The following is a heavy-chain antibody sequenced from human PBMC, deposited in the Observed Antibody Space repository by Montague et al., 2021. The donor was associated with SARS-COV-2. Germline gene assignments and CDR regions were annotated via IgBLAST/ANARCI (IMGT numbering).Heavy chain of an antibody. D-gene: IGHD3-10*01. CDR1: GTSITSYY. CDR3: ARGCLSYFGAGSHCYGMDV. Sequence: SETLSLTCSVSGTSITSYYWNWIRQPPGKGLEWIGYISDSGSTNYSPSLKSRVTMSVDTSKNQMSLELTSVTAAVTAVYYCARGCLSYFGAGSHCYGMDVWGQGTTVTVSS. J-gene: IGHJ6*02. V-gene: IGHV4-59*01. CDR2: ISDSGST.